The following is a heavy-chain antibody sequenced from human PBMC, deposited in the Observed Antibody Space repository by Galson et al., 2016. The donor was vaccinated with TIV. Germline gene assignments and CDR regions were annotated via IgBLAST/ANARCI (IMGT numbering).Heavy chain of an antibody. CDR2: ISGYSGNT. Sequence: SVKVSCKASGYTFTDYGISWVRQAPGQGLEWMGWISGYSGNTNRAQKFQGRVNMTTNTSTRTAYMELRSLRSDDTAVYYCARDRMSPLVGATQGFWGQGTLVSVSS. D-gene: IGHD1-26*01. CDR3: ARDRMSPLVGATQGF. V-gene: IGHV1-18*01. J-gene: IGHJ4*02. CDR1: GYTFTDYG.